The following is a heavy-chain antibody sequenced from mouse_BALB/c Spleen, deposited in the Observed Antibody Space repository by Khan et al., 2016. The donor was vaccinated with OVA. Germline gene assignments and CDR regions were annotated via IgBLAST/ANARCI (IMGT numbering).Heavy chain of an antibody. V-gene: IGHV1-7*01. CDR3: ARDRIDY. CDR1: GYTFSTYW. Sequence: QVQLKESGAELAKPGASVKMSCKASGYTFSTYWIHWVKQRPGQGLEWIGYINPSSGYTYYNQRFNDKATLTADKSYSTAYMQLSSLTSEDSADYYCARDRIDYGGQGTTLTVSS. CDR2: INPSSGYT. J-gene: IGHJ2*01.